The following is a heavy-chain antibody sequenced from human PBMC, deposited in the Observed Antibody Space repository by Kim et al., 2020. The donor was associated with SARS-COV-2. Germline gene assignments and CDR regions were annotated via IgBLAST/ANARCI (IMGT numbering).Heavy chain of an antibody. CDR1: GYTFTSYA. CDR2: INAGNGNT. J-gene: IGHJ4*02. CDR3: AREPLWFGELAFDY. V-gene: IGHV1-3*01. D-gene: IGHD3-10*01. Sequence: ASVKVSCKASGYTFTSYAMHWVRQAPGQRLEWMGWINAGNGNTKYSQKFQGRVTITRDTSASTAYMELSSLRSEDTAVYYCAREPLWFGELAFDYWGQGTLVTVSS.